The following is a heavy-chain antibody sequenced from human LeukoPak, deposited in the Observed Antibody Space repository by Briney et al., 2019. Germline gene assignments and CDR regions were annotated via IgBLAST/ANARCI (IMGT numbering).Heavy chain of an antibody. J-gene: IGHJ5*02. Sequence: SETLSLTCAVYGGSFSGYYWSWIRQPPGEGLEWIGEINHSGSTNYNPSLKSRVTISVDTSKNQFSLKLSSVTAADTAVYYCARGPWYSSSWYGWFDPWGQGTLVTVSS. V-gene: IGHV4-34*01. CDR3: ARGPWYSSSWYGWFDP. D-gene: IGHD6-13*01. CDR1: GGSFSGYY. CDR2: INHSGST.